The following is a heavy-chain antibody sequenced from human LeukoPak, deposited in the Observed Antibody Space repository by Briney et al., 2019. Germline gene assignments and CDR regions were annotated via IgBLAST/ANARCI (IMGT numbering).Heavy chain of an antibody. V-gene: IGHV3-23*01. CDR2: INYSGDAT. CDR1: GFTFSSNS. D-gene: IGHD2-15*01. Sequence: GGSLRLSCAASGFTFSSNSMSWVRQAPGKGLEWVSAINYSGDATYYVDSVKGRFTISRDNYKNTLYLQMNSLRAEDTAIYYCAKGYCSGGNCYQYFDYWGQGTLVTVAS. CDR3: AKGYCSGGNCYQYFDY. J-gene: IGHJ4*02.